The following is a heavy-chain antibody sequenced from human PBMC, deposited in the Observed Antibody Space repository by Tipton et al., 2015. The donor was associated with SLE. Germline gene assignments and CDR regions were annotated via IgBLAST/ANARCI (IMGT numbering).Heavy chain of an antibody. D-gene: IGHD3-3*01. V-gene: IGHV4-4*09. CDR3: ARQSYYDFWSGYPKGMDV. CDR2: IYTSGNT. CDR1: GASISGYY. Sequence: TLSLTCTVSGASISGYYWSWIRLPPGKGLEWIGYIYTSGNTKYNPSLKSRVIISVDTSKNQFSLKLSSVTAADTAVYYCARQSYYDFWSGYPKGMDVWGQGTTVTVSS. J-gene: IGHJ6*02.